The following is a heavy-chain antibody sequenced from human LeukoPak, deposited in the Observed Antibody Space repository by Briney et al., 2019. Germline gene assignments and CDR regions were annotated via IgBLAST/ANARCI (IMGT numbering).Heavy chain of an antibody. J-gene: IGHJ3*02. CDR1: GFTFSDYY. CDR3: PRVRGFAFDI. CDR2: ISSSGSTI. V-gene: IGHV3-11*01. Sequence: GGSLRFSCAASGFTFSDYYMSWIRQAPGKGLEWVSYISSSGSTIYYGDSVKGRFTISRDNAKNSLYMQMNTLRAEDTAVYYCPRVRGFAFDIWGQGTMVTVSS.